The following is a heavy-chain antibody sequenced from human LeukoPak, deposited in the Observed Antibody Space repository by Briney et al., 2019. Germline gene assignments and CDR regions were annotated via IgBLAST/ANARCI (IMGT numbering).Heavy chain of an antibody. CDR3: ARSTNWFDP. CDR1: GGSISSSSYY. V-gene: IGHV4-39*07. CDR2: VYYSGST. Sequence: SETLSLTCTVSGGSISSSSYYWGWIRQPPGKGLEWIGSVYYSGSTYYNPSLKSRVTISVDTSKNQFSLKLSSVTAADTAVYYCARSTNWFDPWGQGTLVTVSS. J-gene: IGHJ5*02.